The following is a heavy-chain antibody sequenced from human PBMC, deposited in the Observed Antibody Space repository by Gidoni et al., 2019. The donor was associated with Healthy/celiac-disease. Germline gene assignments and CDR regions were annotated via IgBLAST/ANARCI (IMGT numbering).Heavy chain of an antibody. V-gene: IGHV3-30-3*01. CDR3: ARDSRLRLGELSWGVDY. Sequence: QVQLVESGGGVVPPGRSLRLSCAAAGFTFISYGMHGVRQAPGKGLGWVAGIAYDGSNKYDADSVKGRFTISRDNSENTLYLQMNSLRAEDTAVYDCARDSRLRLGELSWGVDYWGQGTLVTVSS. J-gene: IGHJ4*02. CDR1: GFTFISYG. D-gene: IGHD3-16*02. CDR2: IAYDGSNK.